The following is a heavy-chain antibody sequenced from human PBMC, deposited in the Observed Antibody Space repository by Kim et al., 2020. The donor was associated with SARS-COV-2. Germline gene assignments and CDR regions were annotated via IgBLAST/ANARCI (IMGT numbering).Heavy chain of an antibody. CDR3: ARVVGASESDY. D-gene: IGHD1-26*01. V-gene: IGHV3-21*01. Sequence: YYADSVKGRFTISRDNAKNSLYLQMNSLRAEDTAVYYCARVVGASESDYWGQGTLVTVSS. J-gene: IGHJ4*02.